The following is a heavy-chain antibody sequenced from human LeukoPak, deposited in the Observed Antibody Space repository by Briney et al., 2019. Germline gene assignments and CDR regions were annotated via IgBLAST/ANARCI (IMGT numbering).Heavy chain of an antibody. CDR3: AKRISGWGIYYYYGMDV. CDR2: ISGSGGST. D-gene: IGHD6-19*01. J-gene: IGHJ6*02. V-gene: IGHV3-23*01. Sequence: AGRSLRLSCAASGFTFDDYAMHWVRQAPVKGLEWVSAISGSGGSTYYADSVKGRFTISRDNSKNTLYLQMNSLRAEDTAVYYCAKRISGWGIYYYYGMDVRGQGTTVTVSS. CDR1: GFTFDDYA.